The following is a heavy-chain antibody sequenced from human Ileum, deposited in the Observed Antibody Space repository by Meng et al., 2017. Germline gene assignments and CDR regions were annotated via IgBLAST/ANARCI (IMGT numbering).Heavy chain of an antibody. CDR1: GITLRYYY. J-gene: IGHJ4*02. CDR3: ARVNHGGASGLGPFDY. CDR2: ISNSGSNI. Sequence: VALVESGGGLLKPVGSLRLSCEATGITLRYYYMIWIRQAPGKGLEWVSYISNSGSNIYYVDSVKGRFTISRDNAKNSLYLQMNSLGDEDTAVYYCARVNHGGASGLGPFDYWGQGTLVTVSS. V-gene: IGHV3-11*01. D-gene: IGHD4-23*01.